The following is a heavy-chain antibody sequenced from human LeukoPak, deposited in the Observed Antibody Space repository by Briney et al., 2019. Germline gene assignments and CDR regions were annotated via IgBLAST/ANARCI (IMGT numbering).Heavy chain of an antibody. J-gene: IGHJ5*02. CDR1: GDSISSCGYS. V-gene: IGHV4-30-2*01. CDR3: ARYFSGGQFKWFDP. CDR2: IYHGGSA. D-gene: IGHD1-26*01. Sequence: QASETLSLTCAVSGDSISSCGYSWSWIRQPPGKGLEWIGYIYHGGSAYYDPSLKSRVNISVDKSKNQFSLELSSVTAADTAVYYCARYFSGGQFKWFDPWGQGTLVTVSS.